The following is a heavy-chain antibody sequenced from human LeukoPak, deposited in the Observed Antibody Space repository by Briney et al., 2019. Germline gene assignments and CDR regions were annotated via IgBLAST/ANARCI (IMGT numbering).Heavy chain of an antibody. D-gene: IGHD1-1*01. J-gene: IGHJ3*02. V-gene: IGHV3-23*01. Sequence: GGSLRLSCAASGFSFSSYWMIWVRQAPGKGLEWVSAISGSGGGTYYADSVKGRFTISRDNSKNTLYLQMNSLRAEDTAVYYCAKCLLERATDDAFDIWGQGTMVTVSS. CDR1: GFSFSSYW. CDR2: ISGSGGGT. CDR3: AKCLLERATDDAFDI.